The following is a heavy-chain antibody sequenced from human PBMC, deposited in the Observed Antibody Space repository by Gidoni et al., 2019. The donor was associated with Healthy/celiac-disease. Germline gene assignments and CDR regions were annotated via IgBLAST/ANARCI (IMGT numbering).Heavy chain of an antibody. CDR3: ARDYVVPAASDY. J-gene: IGHJ4*02. CDR1: GLTFSSYS. CDR2: ISSSSSYI. Sequence: EVPRVESGGGLVKPGASLRLSCPASGLTFSSYSMNWVHQAPGKGLEWVSSISSSSSYIYYADSGKGGFTIPRDNAKNSLYLQMNSLRAEDTAVYYCARDYVVPAASDYWGQGTLVTVSS. D-gene: IGHD2-2*01. V-gene: IGHV3-21*01.